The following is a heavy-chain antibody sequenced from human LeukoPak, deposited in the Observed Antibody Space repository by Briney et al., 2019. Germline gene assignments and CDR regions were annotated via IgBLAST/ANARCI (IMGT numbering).Heavy chain of an antibody. D-gene: IGHD5-12*01. CDR3: ARRGRGLKYSGYVGY. Sequence: SETLSLACAVYGGSFSGYYWSWIRQPPGKGLEWIGEINHSGSTNYNPSLKSRVTISVDTSKNQFSLKLSSVTAADTAMYYCARRGRGLKYSGYVGYWGQGTLVTVSS. J-gene: IGHJ4*02. V-gene: IGHV4-34*01. CDR1: GGSFSGYY. CDR2: INHSGST.